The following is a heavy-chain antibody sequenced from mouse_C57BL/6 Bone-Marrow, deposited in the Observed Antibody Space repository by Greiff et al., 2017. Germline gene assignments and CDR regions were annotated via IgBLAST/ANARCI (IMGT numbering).Heavy chain of an antibody. V-gene: IGHV1-39*01. Sequence: VQLQQSGPELVKPGASVKISCKASGYSFTDYNMNWVKQSNGKSLEWIGVINPNYGTTSYNQKFKGKATLTVDQSSSTAYMQLNSLTSEDTAVYYCARGTTLVANWYFDVWGTGTTVTVSS. CDR3: ARGTTLVANWYFDV. D-gene: IGHD1-1*01. CDR1: GYSFTDYN. CDR2: INPNYGTT. J-gene: IGHJ1*03.